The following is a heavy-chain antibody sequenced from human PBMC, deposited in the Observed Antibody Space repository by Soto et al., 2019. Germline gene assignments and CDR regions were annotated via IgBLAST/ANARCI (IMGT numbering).Heavy chain of an antibody. D-gene: IGHD1-1*01. CDR1: GFTFSTYS. V-gene: IGHV3-21*01. CDR2: ISNSSSYI. Sequence: VQLVESGGGLVKPGGSLRLSCAASGFTFSTYSMNWVRQAPGKGLEWVSSISNSSSYIYNADSVKGRFTISRDNAKNSLYLQMNSLRAEDTAVYYCAREERSHFDSWGQGTLVTVSS. CDR3: AREERSHFDS. J-gene: IGHJ4*02.